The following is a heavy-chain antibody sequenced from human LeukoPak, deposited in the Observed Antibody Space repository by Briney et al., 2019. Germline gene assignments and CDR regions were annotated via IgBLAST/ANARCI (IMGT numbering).Heavy chain of an antibody. V-gene: IGHV4-39*07. CDR3: ARETSQKGAHYMDV. Sequence: SDTRSLTFSVSGGPISSSSYYWGWILQPPGKGLECIGIIYYHGSTYYNPSLRSRLTISVATSKTQFSLKLRSVTAADTAVYYCARETSQKGAHYMDVWGKGTTVT. CDR1: GGPISSSSYY. CDR2: IYYHGST. D-gene: IGHD3-16*01. J-gene: IGHJ6*03.